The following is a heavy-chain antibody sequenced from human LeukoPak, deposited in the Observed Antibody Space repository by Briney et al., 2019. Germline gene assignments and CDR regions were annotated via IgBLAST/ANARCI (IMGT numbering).Heavy chain of an antibody. CDR2: IWYDGGNK. CDR3: AGNAPQFIDY. CDR1: GFTFSSYG. V-gene: IGHV3-33*01. Sequence: GRSLRLSCAASGFTFSSYGMHWVRQAPGKGLQWVAFIWYDGGNKYYADSVKGRFTISRDNSKNTLYLQMNSLRAEDTAFYYCAGNAPQFIDYWGQGTLVTVSS. D-gene: IGHD4-23*01. J-gene: IGHJ4*02.